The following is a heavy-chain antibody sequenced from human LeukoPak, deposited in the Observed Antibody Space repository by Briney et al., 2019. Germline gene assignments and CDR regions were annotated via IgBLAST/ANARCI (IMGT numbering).Heavy chain of an antibody. J-gene: IGHJ4*02. CDR1: GFTFSSYG. V-gene: IGHV3-30*02. CDR2: MKEDGTDI. CDR3: ARDADYSNYEYYFDY. Sequence: GGSLRLSCAASGFTFSSYGMHWVRQAPGKGLEWVAFMKEDGTDIFYVDSVKGRFTISRDNSKNTLYLQMNSLRAEDTAVYYCARDADYSNYEYYFDYWGQGTLVTVSS. D-gene: IGHD4-11*01.